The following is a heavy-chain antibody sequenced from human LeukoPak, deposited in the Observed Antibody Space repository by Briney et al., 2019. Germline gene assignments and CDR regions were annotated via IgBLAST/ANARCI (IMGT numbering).Heavy chain of an antibody. D-gene: IGHD6-13*01. V-gene: IGHV3-23*01. Sequence: QHWGSLRLSCAASGFTFSSYAMSWVRQAPGKGLEWVSAIIGSGSSTCYADSVKGRFTISRDNSKNTLFLQMNSLRAEDTAVYYCAKDRAQQLVLDFWGQGTLVTVSS. CDR3: AKDRAQQLVLDF. CDR1: GFTFSSYA. CDR2: IIGSGSST. J-gene: IGHJ4*02.